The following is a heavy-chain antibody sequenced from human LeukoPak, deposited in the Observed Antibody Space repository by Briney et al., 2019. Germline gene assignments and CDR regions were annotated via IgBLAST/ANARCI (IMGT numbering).Heavy chain of an antibody. V-gene: IGHV4-59*01. CDR3: ARDGLYYDSSGYSVYNWFDP. Sequence: PSETLSLTCTVSGGSISSYYWSWIRQPPGKGLKWMGYIYYSGSTNYNPSLKSRVTISVDTSKSQFSLKLSSVTAADAAVYYCARDGLYYDSSGYSVYNWFDPWGQGTLVTVSA. J-gene: IGHJ5*02. CDR1: GGSISSYY. D-gene: IGHD3-22*01. CDR2: IYYSGST.